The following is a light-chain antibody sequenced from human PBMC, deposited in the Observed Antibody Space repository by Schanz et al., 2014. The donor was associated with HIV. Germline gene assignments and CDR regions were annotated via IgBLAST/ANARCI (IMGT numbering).Light chain of an antibody. J-gene: IGLJ2*01. V-gene: IGLV1-47*01. CDR1: SSIIGSNY. CDR3: QSYDNSLSGVV. Sequence: QSVLTQPPSASGTPGQRVTISCSGSSSIIGSNYVYWYQQLPGTAPKLLISRNYQRPSGVPDRFSASKSGTSASLAITGLQAEDEADYYCQSYDNSLSGVVFGGGTKLTVL. CDR2: RNY.